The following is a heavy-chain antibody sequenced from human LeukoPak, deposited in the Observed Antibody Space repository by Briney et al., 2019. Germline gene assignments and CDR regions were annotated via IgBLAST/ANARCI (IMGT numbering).Heavy chain of an antibody. Sequence: GGSLRLSCAASGFSFSSYAMNWVRQAPGKGLEWVSSISTTSTYIYYADSMKGRFTISRDNAKNSLYLQMNSLRAEDTAVYYCARGPSLYYYDSSGYLYYWGQGTLVTVSS. CDR3: ARGPSLYYYDSSGYLYY. CDR1: GFSFSSYA. V-gene: IGHV3-21*04. CDR2: ISTTSTYI. D-gene: IGHD3-22*01. J-gene: IGHJ4*02.